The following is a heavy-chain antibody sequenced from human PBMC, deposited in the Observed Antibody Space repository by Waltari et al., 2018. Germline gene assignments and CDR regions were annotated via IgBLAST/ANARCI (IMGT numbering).Heavy chain of an antibody. V-gene: IGHV4-34*01. D-gene: IGHD6-19*01. CDR3: ARHVRKAVRDVFLDY. J-gene: IGHJ4*02. Sequence: QVQLQQWSAGLLKPSETLSLTCAVYGGSFSGYYWSWIRQPPGKGLEWIGEINHSGSTNYNPSLKSRVTISVDTSKNQFSLKLSSVTAADTAVYYCARHVRKAVRDVFLDYWGQGTLVTVSS. CDR1: GGSFSGYY. CDR2: INHSGST.